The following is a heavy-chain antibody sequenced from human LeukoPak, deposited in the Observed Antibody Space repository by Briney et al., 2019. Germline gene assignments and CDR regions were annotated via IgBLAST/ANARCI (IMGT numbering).Heavy chain of an antibody. CDR1: GGFISSYY. CDR3: ARGGYYGSGNDFRFDP. V-gene: IGHV4-59*01. CDR2: IHYTGST. J-gene: IGHJ5*02. Sequence: SETLSLTCTVSGGFISSYYWSWIRQSPREGLECIGYIHYTGSTNYNPSLKSRVTISVETSKNQFSLKLKSVTAADTAVYYCARGGYYGSGNDFRFDPWGQGTLVTVSS. D-gene: IGHD3-10*01.